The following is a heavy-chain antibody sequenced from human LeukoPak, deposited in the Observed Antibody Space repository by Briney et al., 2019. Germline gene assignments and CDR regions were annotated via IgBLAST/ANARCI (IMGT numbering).Heavy chain of an antibody. CDR1: GGSFSGYY. Sequence: SETLSLTCAVYGGSFSGYYWSWIRQPPGKGLEWIGAINHSGSTNYNPSLKSRVTISVDTSKNQFSLKLSSVTAADTAVYYCARLGPLSAIRRTYYYYCMDVWGKGTTVTVSS. V-gene: IGHV4-34*01. CDR2: INHSGST. D-gene: IGHD5-24*01. CDR3: ARLGPLSAIRRTYYYYCMDV. J-gene: IGHJ6*03.